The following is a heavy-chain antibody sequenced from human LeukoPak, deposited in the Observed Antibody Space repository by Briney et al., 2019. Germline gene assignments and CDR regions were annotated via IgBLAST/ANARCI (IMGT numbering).Heavy chain of an antibody. D-gene: IGHD3-10*01. CDR2: IYYSGST. Sequence: SETLSLTCTVSGGSISTYYWSWIRQPPGKGLEWIAYIYYSGSTNYNPSLKSRVTISVDTSKNQFSLKLSSVTAADTAVYYCARGLRRRGTDYWGQGTLVTVSS. CDR3: ARGLRRRGTDY. J-gene: IGHJ4*02. V-gene: IGHV4-59*01. CDR1: GGSISTYY.